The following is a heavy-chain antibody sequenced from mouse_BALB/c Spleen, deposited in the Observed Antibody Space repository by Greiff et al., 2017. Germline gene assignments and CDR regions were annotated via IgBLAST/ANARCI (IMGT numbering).Heavy chain of an antibody. CDR1: GFSLTSYG. CDR3: ARDRRITTAPLDY. D-gene: IGHD1-2*01. Sequence: QVQLKESGPGLVAPSQSLSITCTVSGFSLTSYGVHWVRQPPGKGLEWLGVIWAGGSTNYNSALMSRLSISKDNSKSQVFLKMNSLQTDDTAMYYCARDRRITTAPLDYWGQGTTLTVSS. CDR2: IWAGGST. V-gene: IGHV2-9*02. J-gene: IGHJ2*01.